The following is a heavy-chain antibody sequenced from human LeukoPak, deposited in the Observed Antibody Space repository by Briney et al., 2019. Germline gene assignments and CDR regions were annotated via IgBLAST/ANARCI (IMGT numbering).Heavy chain of an antibody. CDR1: GFTFSSYS. D-gene: IGHD3-22*01. Sequence: GGSLRLSCAASGFTFSSYSMNWVRQAPGKGLEWVSSISSSSSYIYYADSVKGRFTISRDNAKNSLYLQMNSLRAEDTAVYYCARGGYYDSSGYPTAKYYYYYYMDVWGKGTSVTVSS. CDR2: ISSSSSYI. CDR3: ARGGYYDSSGYPTAKYYYYYYMDV. V-gene: IGHV3-21*01. J-gene: IGHJ6*03.